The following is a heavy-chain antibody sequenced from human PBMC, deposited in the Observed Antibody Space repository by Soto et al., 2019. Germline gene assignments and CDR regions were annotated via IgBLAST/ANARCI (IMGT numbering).Heavy chain of an antibody. CDR2: ISGSGGST. CDR1: GFTFSSYA. D-gene: IGHD3-22*01. Sequence: GGSLRLSCAASGFTFSSYAMTWVRQAPGKGLEWVSTISGSGGSTYYADSVKGRFTISRDNSKNTLYLQMNSLRVEDTAVYYCVKEYYYDTSGFAPFDLWGQGNLVTVSS. V-gene: IGHV3-23*01. J-gene: IGHJ4*02. CDR3: VKEYYYDTSGFAPFDL.